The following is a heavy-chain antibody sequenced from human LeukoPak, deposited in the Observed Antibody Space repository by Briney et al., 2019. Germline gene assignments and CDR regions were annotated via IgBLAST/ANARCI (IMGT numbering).Heavy chain of an antibody. CDR2: INPNSGGT. V-gene: IGHV1-2*06. CDR3: ASEAGDSSGWYDLDY. D-gene: IGHD6-19*01. CDR1: GYTFTGYY. Sequence: ASVKVPCKASGYTFTGYYMHWVRQAPGQGLEWMGRINPNSGGTNYAQKFQGRVTMTRDTSISTAYMELSRLRSDDTAVYYCASEAGDSSGWYDLDYWGQGTLVTVSS. J-gene: IGHJ4*02.